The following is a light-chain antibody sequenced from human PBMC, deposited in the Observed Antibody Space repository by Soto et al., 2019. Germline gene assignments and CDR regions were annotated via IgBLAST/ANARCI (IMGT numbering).Light chain of an antibody. Sequence: MTQSPSSVSASVGDRVTITCRASQSVSSNLAWYQQKPGQAPRLLIYGASTRATGIPARFSGSGSGTEFTLTISSLQSEDFAVYYCQQYNNWPPYTFGQGTKLEIK. J-gene: IGKJ2*01. CDR1: QSVSSN. V-gene: IGKV3-15*01. CDR3: QQYNNWPPYT. CDR2: GAS.